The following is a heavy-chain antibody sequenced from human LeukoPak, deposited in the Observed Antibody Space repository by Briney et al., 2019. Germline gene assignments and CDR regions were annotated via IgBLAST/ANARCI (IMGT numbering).Heavy chain of an antibody. V-gene: IGHV3-7*03. D-gene: IGHD6-13*01. J-gene: IGHJ4*02. CDR2: IKQDGSEK. CDR3: ATSTAAAGTD. Sequence: GGSLRLSCATSGLTFRTTWMHWVRQAPGKGLKWVANIKQDGSEKYYVDSVKGRFTISRDNAQNSLYLQMNSLRAEDTAIYYCATSTAAAGTDWGQGTLVTVSS. CDR1: GLTFRTTW.